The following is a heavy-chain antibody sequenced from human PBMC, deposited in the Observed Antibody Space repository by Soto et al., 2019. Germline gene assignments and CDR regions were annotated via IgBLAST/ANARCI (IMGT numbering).Heavy chain of an antibody. J-gene: IGHJ4*02. Sequence: SETLSLTCTVSGGSISSGGYYWSWIRQHPGKGLEWIGYIYYSGSTYYNPSLKSRVTISVDTPKNQFSLKLSSVTAADTAVYYCARAPNYYDSSGYYYDYWGQGTLVTVS. CDR1: GGSISSGGYY. CDR3: ARAPNYYDSSGYYYDY. V-gene: IGHV4-31*03. CDR2: IYYSGST. D-gene: IGHD3-22*01.